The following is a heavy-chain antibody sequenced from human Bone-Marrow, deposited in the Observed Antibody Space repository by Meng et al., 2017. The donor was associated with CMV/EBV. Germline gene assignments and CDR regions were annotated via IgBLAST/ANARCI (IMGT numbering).Heavy chain of an antibody. V-gene: IGHV3-33*06. CDR1: GFTFSSYG. CDR3: AKDLLPLIRSPYGMDV. CDR2: IWYDGSNK. Sequence: GESLKISCAASGFTFSSYGMHWVRQAPGKGLGWVAVIWYDGSNKYYADSVKGRFTISRDNSKNTLYLQMNSLRAEDTAVYYCAKDLLPLIRSPYGMDVWGQGTTVTVSS. J-gene: IGHJ6*02. D-gene: IGHD3-22*01.